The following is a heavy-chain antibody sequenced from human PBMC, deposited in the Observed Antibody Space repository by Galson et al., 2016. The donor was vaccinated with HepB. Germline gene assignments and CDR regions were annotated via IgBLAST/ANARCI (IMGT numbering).Heavy chain of an antibody. D-gene: IGHD6-19*01. J-gene: IGHJ4*02. CDR1: GDSVSTNRVA. V-gene: IGHV6-1*01. CDR3: ARSPTSAVAVAGYFDN. CDR2: TYYRSKWYN. Sequence: CAISGDSVSTNRVAWDWIRQSPSRGLEWLGRTYYRSKWYNDYAVSVKSRITINPDTSKNQFSLQLKSVTPEDTAVYYCARSPTSAVAVAGYFDNWGQGTLVTVSS.